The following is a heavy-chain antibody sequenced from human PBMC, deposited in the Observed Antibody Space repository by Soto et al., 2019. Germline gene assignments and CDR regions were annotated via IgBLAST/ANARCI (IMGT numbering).Heavy chain of an antibody. J-gene: IGHJ4*02. CDR1: GFTVDDYT. CDR3: AKDSGIAAAGTAFDY. D-gene: IGHD6-13*01. V-gene: IGHV3-43*01. CDR2: ISWDGGST. Sequence: GGSLRLSCAASGFTVDDYTMHWGRQAPGKGLEWVSLISWDGGSTYYADSVKGRFTISRDNSKNSLYLQMNSLRTEDTALYYCAKDSGIAAAGTAFDYWGQGTLVTVSS.